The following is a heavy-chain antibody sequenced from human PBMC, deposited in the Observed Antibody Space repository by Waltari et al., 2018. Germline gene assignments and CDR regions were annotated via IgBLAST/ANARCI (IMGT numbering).Heavy chain of an antibody. V-gene: IGHV3-53*02. J-gene: IGHJ4*02. CDR2: IDSGGST. D-gene: IGHD2-21*01. CDR3: ARAPLCGGDCYHFDY. Sequence: EVQLVETGGGLIQPGGSLRLSCAASGFTVSSNYMSWVRQAPGKGLEWVSVIDSGGSTYYADSVKGQFTISRDKSKNTLYLQMNSLRAEDTAVYYCARAPLCGGDCYHFDYWGQGTLVTVSS. CDR1: GFTVSSNY.